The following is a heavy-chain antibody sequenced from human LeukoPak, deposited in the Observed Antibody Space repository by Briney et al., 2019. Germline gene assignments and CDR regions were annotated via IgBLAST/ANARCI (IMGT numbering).Heavy chain of an antibody. Sequence: GGSLRLSCAASGFTFSSYGMHWVRQAPGKGLEWVAFIRYDGSNKYYADSVKGRFTSSRDNFKNTLYLQMNSLRAEDTAVYYCAKFDGYNPPFDYWGQGTLVTVSS. CDR2: IRYDGSNK. D-gene: IGHD5-24*01. CDR3: AKFDGYNPPFDY. J-gene: IGHJ4*02. CDR1: GFTFSSYG. V-gene: IGHV3-30*02.